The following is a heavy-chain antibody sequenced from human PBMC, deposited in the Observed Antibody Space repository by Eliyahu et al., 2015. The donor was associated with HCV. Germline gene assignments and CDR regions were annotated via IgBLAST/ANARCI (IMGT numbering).Heavy chain of an antibody. V-gene: IGHV3-23*01. CDR3: TRESASAVFQD. CDR1: GFTFSRDA. CDR2: ISERGDKT. Sequence: VQLLESGGGLVQPGGSLRLSCAASGFTFSRDAMXWVRQPPGRRLEWVSAISERGDKTYYPDSVKGRFTVSRDNSQNTVYLHMSSLSAEDTALYFCTRESASAVFQDWGQGTQVTVS. J-gene: IGHJ1*01.